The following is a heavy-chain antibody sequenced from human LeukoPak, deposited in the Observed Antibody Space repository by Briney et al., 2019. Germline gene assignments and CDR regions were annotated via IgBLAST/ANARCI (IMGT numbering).Heavy chain of an antibody. CDR3: SRDTGYSYVLLFFDY. D-gene: IGHD5-18*01. CDR2: INHSGST. CDR1: GGSFSGYY. Sequence: PSETLSLTCAVYGGSFSGYYWSWIRQPPGKGLEWIGEINHSGSTNHNPSLKSRVTISVDTSKNQFSLKLSSVTAADTAVYYSSRDTGYSYVLLFFDYWGQGTLVTVSS. V-gene: IGHV4-34*01. J-gene: IGHJ4*02.